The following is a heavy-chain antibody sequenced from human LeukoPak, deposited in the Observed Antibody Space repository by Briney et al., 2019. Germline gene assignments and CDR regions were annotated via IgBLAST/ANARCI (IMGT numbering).Heavy chain of an antibody. D-gene: IGHD6-19*01. CDR1: GDSISSYY. CDR3: ARGPYGSGWSDN. CDR2: IYYSGST. V-gene: IGHV4-59*01. Sequence: KTSETLSLTCTVSGDSISSYYWSWIRQPPGKGLEWIGYIYYSGSTKYNPSLKTRVTISVDTSKNQSSLKLSSVTAADTAVYYCARGPYGSGWSDNWGQGTLVTVSS. J-gene: IGHJ4*02.